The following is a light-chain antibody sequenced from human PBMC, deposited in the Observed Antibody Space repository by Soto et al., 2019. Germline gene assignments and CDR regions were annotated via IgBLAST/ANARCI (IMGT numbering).Light chain of an antibody. CDR1: QSLRGN. J-gene: IGKJ2*01. CDR2: DTS. CDR3: QQFNSAPFT. Sequence: EILMTQSPATLSVSPGERATLSCRASQSLRGNLAWYQQKPGQAPRLLIYDTSRRAAGTPARFSGSGSGTDFTLTISRLEPEDFAVYYCQQFNSAPFTFGQGTKLEIK. V-gene: IGKV3-15*01.